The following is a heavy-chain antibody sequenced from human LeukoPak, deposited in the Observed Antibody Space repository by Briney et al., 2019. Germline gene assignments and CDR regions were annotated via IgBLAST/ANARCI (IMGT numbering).Heavy chain of an antibody. CDR1: GFTFSSYE. D-gene: IGHD3-10*01. CDR3: AKGRARFGEFDY. J-gene: IGHJ4*02. CDR2: ISGSGGST. V-gene: IGHV3-23*01. Sequence: GGSLRLSCAASGFTFSSYEMNWVRQAPGKGLEWVSAISGSGGSTGYADSVKGRFTISRDNSKNTLYLQMNSLRAEDTAVYYCAKGRARFGEFDYWGQGTLVTVSS.